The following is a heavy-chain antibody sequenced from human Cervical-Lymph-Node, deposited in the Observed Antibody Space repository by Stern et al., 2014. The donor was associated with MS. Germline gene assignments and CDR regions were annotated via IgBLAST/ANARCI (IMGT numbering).Heavy chain of an antibody. V-gene: IGHV1-69*17. J-gene: IGHJ6*02. D-gene: IGHD6-13*01. Sequence: VQLVESGAEVKKPGSSGKVSCKTSGGTFSSYAISWVRQAPGQGLEWMGGTIPFVGIPNYAQKFQGRFTIIADRSTSTAYMELSSLISEDTPIYYCARGQQLVNGMDVWGQGTTVTVSS. CDR2: TIPFVGIP. CDR1: GGTFSSYA. CDR3: ARGQQLVNGMDV.